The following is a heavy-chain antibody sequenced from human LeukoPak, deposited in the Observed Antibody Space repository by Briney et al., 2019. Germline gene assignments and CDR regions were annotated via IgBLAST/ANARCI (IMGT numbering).Heavy chain of an antibody. D-gene: IGHD4-23*01. CDR3: ARDLGGNGPGEDY. V-gene: IGHV3-64*01. CDR2: ISSNGGST. Sequence: PGGSLRLSCAASGFTFSSYAMHWVRQAPGKGLEYVSAISSNGGSTYYANSVKGRFTISRDNSKNTLYLQMGSLRAEDMAVYYCARDLGGNGPGEDYWGQGTLVTVSS. J-gene: IGHJ4*02. CDR1: GFTFSSYA.